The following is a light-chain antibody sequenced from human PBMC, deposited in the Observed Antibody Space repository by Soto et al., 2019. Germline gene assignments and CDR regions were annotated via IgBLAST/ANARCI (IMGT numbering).Light chain of an antibody. J-gene: IGKJ1*01. CDR3: QQSYSALVA. CDR1: HGISNY. V-gene: IGKV1-39*01. CDR2: AAS. Sequence: DIHLTQSPSSLSASVGDRGTITCRASHGISNYLAWYQQKPGKAPELLIYAASSLQSGVPSRFSGSGSGTDFTLTIGSLQPEDSATYYCQQSYSALVAFGQGTKVDIK.